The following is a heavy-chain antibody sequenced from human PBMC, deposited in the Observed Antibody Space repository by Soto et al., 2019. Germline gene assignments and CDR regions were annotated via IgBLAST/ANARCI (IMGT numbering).Heavy chain of an antibody. D-gene: IGHD2-2*01. CDR3: ASEYCSSTSCRLTYYYGMDV. V-gene: IGHV1-2*02. J-gene: IGHJ6*02. CDR2: INPNSGGT. CDR1: GYTFTGYY. Sequence: ASVKVSCKASGYTFTGYYMHWVRQAPGQGLEWMGWINPNSGGTNYAQKFQGRVTMTRDTSISTAYMELSRLRSDDTAVYYCASEYCSSTSCRLTYYYGMDVWGQGTTVTAP.